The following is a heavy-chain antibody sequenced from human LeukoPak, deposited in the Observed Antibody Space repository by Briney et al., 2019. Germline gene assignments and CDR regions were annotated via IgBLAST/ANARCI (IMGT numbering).Heavy chain of an antibody. J-gene: IGHJ4*02. CDR2: ISSHSRTI. CDR1: GLTFSTYS. V-gene: IGHV3-48*01. CDR3: ASLLRDILPFFDY. Sequence: PGGSLSLSCAASGLTFSTYSMNWVRQAPGKGLEWVSYISSHSRTIYYADSVKGRFTISRDNAKNSLFLQMDSLRAEDTAVYYCASLLRDILPFFDYWGQGTLVTVSP.